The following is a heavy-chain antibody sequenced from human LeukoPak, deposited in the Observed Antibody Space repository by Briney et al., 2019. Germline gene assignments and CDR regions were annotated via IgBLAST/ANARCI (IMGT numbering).Heavy chain of an antibody. V-gene: IGHV1-2*06. CDR2: INPDSGGT. CDR1: GYTFTAYF. CDR3: ACELSNRENFDY. Sequence: ASVKVSCKASGYTFTAYFMHWVRQAPGQGLEWMGRINPDSGGTNYAQRFQGRVTMTRDTSITTAYMELSSLRSDDTAVYYCACELSNRENFDYWGQGTLVTVSS. J-gene: IGHJ4*02. D-gene: IGHD1-26*01.